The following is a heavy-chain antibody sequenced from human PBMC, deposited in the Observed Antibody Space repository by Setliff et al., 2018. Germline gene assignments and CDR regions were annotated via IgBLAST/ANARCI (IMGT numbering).Heavy chain of an antibody. Sequence: PGGSLRLSCAASGFTFSSYAMHWVRQAPGKGLEWVAVISYDGSNKYYADSVKGRFTISRDNSKNSLFLQMNNLRAEDTALYYCASSSGWIPWIQHWGPGTLVTVSS. CDR1: GFTFSSYA. CDR2: ISYDGSNK. D-gene: IGHD3-10*01. V-gene: IGHV3-30*04. J-gene: IGHJ1*01. CDR3: ASSSGWIPWIQH.